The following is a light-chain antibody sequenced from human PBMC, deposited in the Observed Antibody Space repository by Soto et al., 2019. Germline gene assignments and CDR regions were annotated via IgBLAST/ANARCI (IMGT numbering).Light chain of an antibody. CDR1: QSVTSN. J-gene: IGKJ4*01. Sequence: EIVLTQSPATLSFSPGERATLSCRASQSVTSNLVGYQQKPGQAPRLLIYDASNRAAGIPARFSGSGSGTNFTLTISSLEPEDFAVYYCQQRGSWPSTFGGGTKVEI. CDR2: DAS. V-gene: IGKV3-11*01. CDR3: QQRGSWPST.